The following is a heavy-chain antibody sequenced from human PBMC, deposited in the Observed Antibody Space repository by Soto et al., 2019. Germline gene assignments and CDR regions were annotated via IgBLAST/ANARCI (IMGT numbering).Heavy chain of an antibody. V-gene: IGHV3-30-3*01. D-gene: IGHD4-17*01. CDR1: GLPFSNYA. J-gene: IGHJ4*02. Sequence: GGSLRLSSASSGLPFSNYAMHWVRQAPGKGLEWVAFISYDGTNRCYPDSVKGRFTISRDNSKNTLYLQMNSLKTEDTAVYYCARESSSTVTTGGGGSAKDYWGQGTLVTVSS. CDR2: ISYDGTNR. CDR3: ARESSSTVTTGGGGSAKDY.